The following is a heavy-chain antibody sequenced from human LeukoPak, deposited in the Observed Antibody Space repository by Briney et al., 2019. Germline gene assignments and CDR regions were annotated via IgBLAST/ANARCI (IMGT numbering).Heavy chain of an antibody. CDR1: GLTFSSYA. D-gene: IGHD4-17*01. CDR2: ISYDGSNK. Sequence: GRSLRLSCAASGLTFSSYAMHWVRQAPGKGLEWVAVISYDGSNKYYADSVKGRFTISRDNSKTTLYLQMDSLRAEDTALYYCVRDYGDYFDYWGQGTLVTVSS. CDR3: VRDYGDYFDY. J-gene: IGHJ4*02. V-gene: IGHV3-30-3*01.